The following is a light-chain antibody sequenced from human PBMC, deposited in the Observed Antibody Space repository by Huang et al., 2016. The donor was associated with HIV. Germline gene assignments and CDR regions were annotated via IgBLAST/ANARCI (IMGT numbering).Light chain of an antibody. V-gene: IGKV1-39*01. Sequence: DIQMTQSPSSLSASVGDRVTITCRASQSISEYLNWYQQKPGKAPNLLIFATSVLRSGVPSRFSGSVSGTHFTLTINNLQREDFATYFCQQTYSLPRTFGQGTRLEIK. CDR2: ATS. CDR1: QSISEY. J-gene: IGKJ2*01. CDR3: QQTYSLPRT.